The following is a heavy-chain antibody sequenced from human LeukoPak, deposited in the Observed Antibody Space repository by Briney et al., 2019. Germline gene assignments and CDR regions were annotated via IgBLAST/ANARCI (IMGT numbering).Heavy chain of an antibody. Sequence: GGSLRLSCAASGFTFSSYAMSWVRQAPGKGLEWVSAISGSGGSTYYADSVKGRFTISRDNSKNTLYLQMNSLRAEDTAVYYCARERIAVASTIVYYYYGMDVWGQGTTVTVSS. CDR1: GFTFSSYA. V-gene: IGHV3-23*01. CDR2: ISGSGGST. J-gene: IGHJ6*02. D-gene: IGHD6-19*01. CDR3: ARERIAVASTIVYYYYGMDV.